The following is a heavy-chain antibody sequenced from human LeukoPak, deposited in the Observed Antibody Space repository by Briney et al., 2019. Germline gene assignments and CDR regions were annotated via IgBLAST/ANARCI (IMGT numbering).Heavy chain of an antibody. CDR2: IYYTGST. CDR1: GASIRSYY. V-gene: IGHV4-59*01. CDR3: ARDHDYNNRFDP. J-gene: IGHJ5*02. D-gene: IGHD4-11*01. Sequence: SDTLSLTCTVSGASIRSYYWSWIRQPPGKGLEWIGYIYYTGSTNYNPSLNSRITISIDTSKNQFFLNLNSVTAADTAVYYCARDHDYNNRFDPWGQGTLVTVSS.